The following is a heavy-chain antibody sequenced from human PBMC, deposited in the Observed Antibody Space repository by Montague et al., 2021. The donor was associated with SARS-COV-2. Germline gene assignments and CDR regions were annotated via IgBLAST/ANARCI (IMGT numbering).Heavy chain of an antibody. CDR1: GESFSGFF. J-gene: IGHJ4*02. V-gene: IGHV4-34*01. Sequence: SETLSLTCAVYGESFSGFFWSWIRQPPGKGLEWIGEINDRGITNYNYNPSLGGRVTIYAATSKNHVSLKRRSVTAAATAVYYCARWDPQTLTVISLRGKSANDYWGQGTLVTVSS. D-gene: IGHD4-11*01. CDR2: INDRGITNY. CDR3: ARWDPQTLTVISLRGKSANDY.